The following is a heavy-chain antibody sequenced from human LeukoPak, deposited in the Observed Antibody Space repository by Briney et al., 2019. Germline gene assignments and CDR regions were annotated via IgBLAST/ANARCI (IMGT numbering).Heavy chain of an antibody. J-gene: IGHJ4*02. Sequence: ESGGSLRLSCAASGFTFSSYWMHWVRQAPGKGLVRVSRINSDGSSTSYADSVKGRFTISRDNAKNTLYLQMNSLRAEDTAVYYCARSSDWYRPHDSWGQGTLVTVSS. CDR1: GFTFSSYW. D-gene: IGHD6-19*01. CDR2: INSDGSST. CDR3: ARSSDWYRPHDS. V-gene: IGHV3-74*01.